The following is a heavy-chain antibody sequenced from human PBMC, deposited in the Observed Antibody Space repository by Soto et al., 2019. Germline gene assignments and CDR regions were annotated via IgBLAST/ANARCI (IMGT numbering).Heavy chain of an antibody. D-gene: IGHD1-7*01. Sequence: GGSLRLSCVAPGFTFGNYALSWVRQPAGKGLEWISAINDNGGSTYHADSVKGRFTISRDNSKNTLYLQMNSLRSEDTAIYYCAKRSVSGTYSPFDYWGQGTLVTVSS. J-gene: IGHJ4*02. V-gene: IGHV3-23*01. CDR3: AKRSVSGTYSPFDY. CDR1: GFTFGNYA. CDR2: INDNGGST.